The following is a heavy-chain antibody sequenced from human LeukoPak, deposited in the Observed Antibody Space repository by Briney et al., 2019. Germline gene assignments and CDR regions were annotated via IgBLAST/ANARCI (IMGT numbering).Heavy chain of an antibody. J-gene: IGHJ4*02. D-gene: IGHD6-6*01. CDR3: ARVAGSSLSRARFDY. CDR2: IRGEGTFI. CDR1: GFTFTSYA. Sequence: GGSLRLSCAASGFTFTSYAVNWVRQAPGKGLEGVSAIRGEGTFIYYAESVKGRFTISRDSSKRTVYLQITSLRAEDTAIYTCARVAGSSLSRARFDYWGPGTLVTVSS. V-gene: IGHV3-23*01.